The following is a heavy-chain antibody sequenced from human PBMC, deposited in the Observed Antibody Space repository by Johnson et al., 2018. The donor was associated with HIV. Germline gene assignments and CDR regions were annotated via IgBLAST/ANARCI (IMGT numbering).Heavy chain of an antibody. V-gene: IGHV3-30*04. J-gene: IGHJ3*02. D-gene: IGHD1-26*01. CDR2: ISYDGSKK. CDR1: GFTFNSYA. CDR3: ARSYSRWDDVFDI. Sequence: QVQLVESGGGVVQPGRSLRLSCAASGFTFNSYAMHWVRQAPGKGLAWVAVISYDGSKKYYADSVKGRFTISRDNSKNSLDLQVNSLRAEDTAVYSCARSYSRWDDVFDIWGQGTMVTVSS.